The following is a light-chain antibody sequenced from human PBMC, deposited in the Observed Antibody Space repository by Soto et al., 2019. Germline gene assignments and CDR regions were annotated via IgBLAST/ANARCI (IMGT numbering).Light chain of an antibody. CDR3: QPYNSHPYT. CDR2: KAP. Sequence: DFQMTQSPSTLSASVGDSVTIACRASQSIHTWLAWSQQKSGRTPKLLIYKAPVLDSGVTSRFGGSGSGTGFTSSISSLQPDDFAPYYGQPYNSHPYTCGRRTKLQIK. J-gene: IGKJ2*01. V-gene: IGKV1-5*03. CDR1: QSIHTW.